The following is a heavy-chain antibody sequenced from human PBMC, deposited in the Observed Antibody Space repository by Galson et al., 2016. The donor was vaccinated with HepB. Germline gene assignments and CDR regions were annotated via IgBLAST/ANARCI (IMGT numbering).Heavy chain of an antibody. CDR1: GYTFTSKG. D-gene: IGHD3-16*01. V-gene: IGHV1-18*01. J-gene: IGHJ3*02. CDR3: AREVGHGLDN. CDR2: ISAYSGDT. Sequence: SVKVSCKASGYTFTSKGISWVRQAPGEGLEWMGWISAYSGDTNCAPNLQGRVTMTTDTSTSTAYLEVRSLRSDDTAVYYCAREVGHGLDNWGQGTMVTVSS.